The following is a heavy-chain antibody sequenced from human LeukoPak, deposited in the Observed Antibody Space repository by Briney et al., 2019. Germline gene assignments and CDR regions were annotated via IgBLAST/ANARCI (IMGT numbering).Heavy chain of an antibody. Sequence: GESLKIPCKGSGYSFTSYWIGWVRQMPGKGLEWMAIIYPADSDTRYNPSFQGQVTISADKSVNTTYLQWSSLKASDTAMYYCARVRYFGSGTYFDLWGQGTLVTVSS. J-gene: IGHJ4*02. CDR3: ARVRYFGSGTYFDL. CDR1: GYSFTSYW. V-gene: IGHV5-51*01. D-gene: IGHD3-10*01. CDR2: IYPADSDT.